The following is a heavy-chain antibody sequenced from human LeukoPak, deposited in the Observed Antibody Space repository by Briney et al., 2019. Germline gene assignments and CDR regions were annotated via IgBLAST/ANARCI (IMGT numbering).Heavy chain of an antibody. CDR3: AILFGGVNYGDYLDY. CDR1: GFTFSSYA. Sequence: GGSLRLSCAASGFTFSSYAMSWVRQAPGQGLEWVSAISGSGGSTYYADSVNGRFTISRDNSKNTLYLQMNSLRAEDTAVYYCAILFGGVNYGDYLDYWGQGTLVTVSS. CDR2: ISGSGGST. V-gene: IGHV3-23*01. J-gene: IGHJ4*02. D-gene: IGHD4-17*01.